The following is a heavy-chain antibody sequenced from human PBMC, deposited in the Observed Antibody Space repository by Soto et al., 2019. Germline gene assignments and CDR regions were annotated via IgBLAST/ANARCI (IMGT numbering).Heavy chain of an antibody. CDR3: AREGNLGRWLQPLDF. V-gene: IGHV4-59*01. J-gene: IGHJ4*02. Sequence: SXTLSLTCTVSGDSMSAYSWSWFRQPPVNGLEWIGNIHYNGNTKYSPSLKSRVTMSVDTSKNHFSLRLISVTAADTAIYFCAREGNLGRWLQPLDFWGQGTLVTSPQ. CDR1: GDSMSAYS. D-gene: IGHD5-12*01. CDR2: IHYNGNT.